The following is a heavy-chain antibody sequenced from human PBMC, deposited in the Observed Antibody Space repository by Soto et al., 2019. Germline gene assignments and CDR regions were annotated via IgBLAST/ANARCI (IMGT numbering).Heavy chain of an antibody. CDR1: GFTFGDYA. CDR3: TTLSYDILTGYPTTFDY. CDR2: IRSKAYGGTT. Sequence: QSGGSLRLSCTASGFTFGDYAMSWFRQAPGKGLEWVGFIRSKAYGGTTEYAASVKGRFTISRDDSKSIAYLQMNSLKTEDTAVYYCTTLSYDILTGYPTTFDYWGQGTLVTVSS. D-gene: IGHD3-9*01. V-gene: IGHV3-49*03. J-gene: IGHJ4*02.